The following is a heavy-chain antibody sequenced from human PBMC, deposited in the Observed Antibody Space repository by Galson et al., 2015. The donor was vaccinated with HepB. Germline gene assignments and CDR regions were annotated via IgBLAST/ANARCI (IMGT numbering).Heavy chain of an antibody. V-gene: IGHV1-2*04. CDR3: ARDLPRKGYYYGMDV. CDR2: INPNSGGT. CDR1: GYTFTGYY. Sequence: SVKVSCKASGYTFTGYYMHWVRQAPGQGLEWMGWINPNSGGTNYAQKFQGWVTMTRDTSISTAYMELSRLRSDDTAVYYCARDLPRKGYYYGMDVWGQGTTVTVSS. J-gene: IGHJ6*02.